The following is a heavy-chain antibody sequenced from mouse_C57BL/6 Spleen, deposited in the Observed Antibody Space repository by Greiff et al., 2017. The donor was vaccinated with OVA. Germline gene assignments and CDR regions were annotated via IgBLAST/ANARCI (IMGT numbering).Heavy chain of an antibody. D-gene: IGHD2-3*01. CDR3: ARDHDGYYGY. CDR1: GFTFSSYA. J-gene: IGHJ2*01. CDR2: ISDGGSYT. Sequence: DVMLVESGGGLVKPGGSLKLSCAASGFTFSSYAMSWVRQTPEKRLEWVATISDGGSYTYYPDNVKGRFTISRDNAKNNLYLQMSHLKSEDTAMYYCARDHDGYYGYWGQGTTLTVSS. V-gene: IGHV5-4*01.